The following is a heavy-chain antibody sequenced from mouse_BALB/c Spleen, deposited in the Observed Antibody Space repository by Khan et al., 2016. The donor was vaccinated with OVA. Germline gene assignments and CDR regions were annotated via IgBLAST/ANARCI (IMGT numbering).Heavy chain of an antibody. Sequence: EVQLVETGGGLVQPKGSLKLSCAASGFTFNTYAMNWVRQAPGKGLEWVARIRSKSNNYATYYADSVKDRFTISRDDSKSMLYLQMNNLKTEDTAMYKGVRHGYFDYGGQGTTLTVSS. CDR3: VRHGYFDY. CDR1: GFTFNTYA. D-gene: IGHD1-1*02. CDR2: IRSKSNNYAT. J-gene: IGHJ2*01. V-gene: IGHV10-1*02.